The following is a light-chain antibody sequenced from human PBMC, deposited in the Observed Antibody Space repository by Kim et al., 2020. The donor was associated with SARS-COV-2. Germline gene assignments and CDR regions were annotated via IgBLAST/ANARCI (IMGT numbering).Light chain of an antibody. V-gene: IGKV3-15*01. CDR3: QQYNNWPPIYT. Sequence: EIVMTQSPATLSVSPGERGTLSCRASQSVSSNLAWYQHKPGQAPRLLIYGASTRATGIPARFSGSGSGTEFTLTISSLQSEDFAVYYCQQYNNWPPIYTFGQGTKLEI. CDR2: GAS. J-gene: IGKJ2*01. CDR1: QSVSSN.